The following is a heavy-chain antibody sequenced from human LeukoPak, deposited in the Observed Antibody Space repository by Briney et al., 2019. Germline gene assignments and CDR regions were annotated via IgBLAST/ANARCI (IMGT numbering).Heavy chain of an antibody. CDR1: GGSISSSRYY. J-gene: IGHJ5*02. CDR3: ARHGVAATPFYWFDP. D-gene: IGHD2-15*01. CDR2: IYYSGST. Sequence: KSSETLSLTCTVSGGSISSSRYYWGWIRQPPGKGLEWIGSIYYSGSTYYNPSLKSRVTISVDTSKNQFSLKLTSVTAADTAVYYCARHGVAATPFYWFDPWGQGTLVTVSS. V-gene: IGHV4-39*01.